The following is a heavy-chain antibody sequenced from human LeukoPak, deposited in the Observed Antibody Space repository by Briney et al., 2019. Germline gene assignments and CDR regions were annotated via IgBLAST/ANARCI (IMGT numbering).Heavy chain of an antibody. CDR3: AKDKLVYGDYYYYYGMDV. Sequence: GGSLRLSCVASGFTFSNAWMNWVRQAPGKGLEWVGRIKGKADGETTDYAAPVKGRFTLSRDDSKNTLFLQMNSLRAEDTAVYYCAKDKLVYGDYYYYYGMDVWGQGTTVTVSS. CDR1: GFTFSNAW. J-gene: IGHJ6*02. D-gene: IGHD4-17*01. V-gene: IGHV3-15*07. CDR2: IKGKADGETT.